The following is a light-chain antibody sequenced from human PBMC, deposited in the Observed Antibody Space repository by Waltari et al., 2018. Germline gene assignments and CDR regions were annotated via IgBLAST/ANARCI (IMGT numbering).Light chain of an antibody. CDR3: QHYLRLPAT. CDR1: PCVSTY. J-gene: IGKJ1*01. V-gene: IGKV3-20*01. CDR2: HAS. Sequence: EIVLTQSPGTLSLSPGERATLSCRASPCVSTYLAWYQQKPGQAPRLLIYHASTRATGIPDRFSGSGSGTDFSLTISRLEPEDFAVYHCQHYLRLPATFGQGTKVEIK.